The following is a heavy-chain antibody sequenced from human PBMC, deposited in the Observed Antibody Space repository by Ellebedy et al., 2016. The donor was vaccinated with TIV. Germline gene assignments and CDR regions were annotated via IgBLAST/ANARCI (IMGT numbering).Heavy chain of an antibody. D-gene: IGHD3-10*01. J-gene: IGHJ4*02. Sequence: GGSLRLXXAASGFTFSSYAMHWVRQAPGKGLEWVAVISYDGSNKYYADSVKGRFTISRDNSKNTLYLQMNSLRAEDTAVYYCARDWADGSGWGDYWGQGTLVTVSS. V-gene: IGHV3-30-3*01. CDR3: ARDWADGSGWGDY. CDR2: ISYDGSNK. CDR1: GFTFSSYA.